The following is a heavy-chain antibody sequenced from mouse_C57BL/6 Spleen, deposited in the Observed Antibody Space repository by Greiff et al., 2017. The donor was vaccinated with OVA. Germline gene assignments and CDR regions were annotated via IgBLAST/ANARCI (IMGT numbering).Heavy chain of an antibody. CDR2: ISDGGSYT. CDR1: GFTFSSYA. Sequence: EVQGVESGGGLVKPGGSLKLSCAASGFTFSSYAMSWVRQTPEKRLEWVATISDGGSYTSYPDNAKNNLYLQMSHLKSEDTAMYYCARAGNYYGSSYGYFDVWGTGTTVTVSS. CDR3: ARAGNYYGSSYGYFDV. J-gene: IGHJ1*03. V-gene: IGHV5-4*01. D-gene: IGHD1-1*01.